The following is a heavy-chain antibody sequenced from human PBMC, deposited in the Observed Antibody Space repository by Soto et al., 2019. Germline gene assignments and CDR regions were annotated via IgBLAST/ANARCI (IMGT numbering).Heavy chain of an antibody. V-gene: IGHV4-59*01. D-gene: IGHD6-13*01. CDR2: IYYRGST. CDR1: GGSISGYY. J-gene: IGHJ6*02. CDR3: ARQQLLPYYYSLDV. Sequence: SETLSLTCSVSGGSISGYYWSWIRQPPGKGLEYIGYIYYRGSTNYNPSLKSRVTMSVDTSRNLFSLKVNSVTAADTAVYYCARQQLLPYYYSLDVWGQGTTVTVSS.